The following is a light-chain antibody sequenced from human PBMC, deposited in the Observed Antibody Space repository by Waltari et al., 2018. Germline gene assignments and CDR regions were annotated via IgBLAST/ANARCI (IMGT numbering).Light chain of an antibody. CDR1: QSISSR. V-gene: IGKV1-5*03. J-gene: IGKJ1*01. CDR3: QQYNSYPWT. CDR2: KGS. Sequence: DIQMTQSPSTLSASVGDRVTITCRASQSISSRLAWYQQKPGKAPKLLIYKGSSLESGVPSRFSGSGSGTEFTLTISSLQPDDFATYYCQQYNSYPWTFGQGTKVEIK.